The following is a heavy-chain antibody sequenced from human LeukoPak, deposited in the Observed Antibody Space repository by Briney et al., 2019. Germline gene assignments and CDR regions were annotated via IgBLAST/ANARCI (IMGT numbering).Heavy chain of an antibody. CDR2: INPNSGGT. V-gene: IGHV1-2*02. Sequence: ASVKVSCKASGYTFTGYYMHWVRQAPGQGLEWMGWINPNSGGTNYAQKFQGRVTMTRDTSISTAYIELSRLRSDDTAVYYCARGDYYGSGSYFGYYYYYGMDVWGQGTTVTVSS. CDR3: ARGDYYGSGSYFGYYYYYGMDV. J-gene: IGHJ6*02. CDR1: GYTFTGYY. D-gene: IGHD3-10*01.